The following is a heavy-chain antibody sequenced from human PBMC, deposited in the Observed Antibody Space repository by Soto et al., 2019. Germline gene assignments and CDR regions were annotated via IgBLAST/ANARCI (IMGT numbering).Heavy chain of an antibody. CDR3: ARERWFSPLHYYYLLDV. Sequence: EVELVDSGGRIVQPGGSLRLSCVVSGFTFHNFRVTWVRQAPGKGLEWVANIHPDGSEAYYVDSLKGRFTISRDNGKNSLYLKMNNLGVEDTAVYYCARERWFSPLHYYYLLDVWGQGTTVTVSS. J-gene: IGHJ6*02. D-gene: IGHD2-15*01. CDR2: IHPDGSEA. V-gene: IGHV3-7*01. CDR1: GFTFHNFR.